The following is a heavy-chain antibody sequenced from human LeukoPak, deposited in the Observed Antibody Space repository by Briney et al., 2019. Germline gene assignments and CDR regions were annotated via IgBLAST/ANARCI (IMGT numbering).Heavy chain of an antibody. CDR1: GFTLDRYW. D-gene: IGHD3-3*01. CDR3: AREFFFRGGYHRYDAFDI. J-gene: IGHJ3*02. V-gene: IGHV3-7*01. CDR2: IKQDGSEK. Sequence: PGGSLRLSCEVSGFTLDRYWMSWVRQAPGKGLEWVANIKQDGSEKYYVDSVKGRFTISRDNAKNSLYLQMNSLRAEDTAVYYCAREFFFRGGYHRYDAFDIWGQGTMVTVSS.